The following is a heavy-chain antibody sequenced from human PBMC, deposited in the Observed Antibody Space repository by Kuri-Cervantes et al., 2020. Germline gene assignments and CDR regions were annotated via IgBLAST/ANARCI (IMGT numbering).Heavy chain of an antibody. CDR3: AGYYYDSSGYYYNVY. CDR2: ISYDGSNK. D-gene: IGHD3-22*01. V-gene: IGHV3-30-3*01. Sequence: LSLTCAASGFTFSSYAMHWVRQAPGKGLEWVAVISYDGSNKYYADSVKGRFTISRDNSKNTLYLQMNSLRTEDTAVYYCAGYYYDSSGYYYNVYWGQGTLVTVSS. J-gene: IGHJ4*02. CDR1: GFTFSSYA.